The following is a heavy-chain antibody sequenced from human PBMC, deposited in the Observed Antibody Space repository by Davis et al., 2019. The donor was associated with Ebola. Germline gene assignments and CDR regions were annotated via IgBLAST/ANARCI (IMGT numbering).Heavy chain of an antibody. CDR1: GGSFSGYY. CDR2: INHSGST. CDR3: AREIVPAAIPYYYYYYGMDV. V-gene: IGHV4-34*01. J-gene: IGHJ6*02. D-gene: IGHD2-2*01. Sequence: PGGSLRLSCAVYGGSFSGYYWSWIRQPPGKGLEWIGEINHSGSTNYNPSLKSRVTISVDKSKNQFSLKLSSVTAADTAVYYCAREIVPAAIPYYYYYYGMDVWGQGTTVTVSS.